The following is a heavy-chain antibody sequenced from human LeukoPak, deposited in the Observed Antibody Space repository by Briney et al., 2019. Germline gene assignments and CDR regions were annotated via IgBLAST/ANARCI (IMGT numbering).Heavy chain of an antibody. V-gene: IGHV1-69*06. CDR1: VCTLSSYA. CDR2: IIPIFGTA. CDR3: ARERDTAMATDAFDI. J-gene: IGHJ3*02. D-gene: IGHD5-18*01. Sequence: SAVHVSCMCSVCTLSSYAISWVRQAPGQGLEWMGGIIPIFGTANYAQKFQGRVTITADKSTSTAYMELSSLRSEDTAVYYCARERDTAMATDAFDIWGQGTMATVSS.